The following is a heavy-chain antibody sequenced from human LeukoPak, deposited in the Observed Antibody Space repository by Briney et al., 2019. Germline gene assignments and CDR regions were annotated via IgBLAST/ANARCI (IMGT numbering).Heavy chain of an antibody. Sequence: GGSLRLSCAASGFASSSQAMGWVRQAPGKGLEWVSVISDSGSLTYYADSVKGRFTISRDNSKNTLFLQMNSLRAEDTAAYYCAKDARRTNGWYFFDYWGQGTLVTVSS. CDR2: ISDSGSLT. CDR1: GFASSSQA. V-gene: IGHV3-23*01. CDR3: AKDARRTNGWYFFDY. J-gene: IGHJ4*02. D-gene: IGHD6-19*01.